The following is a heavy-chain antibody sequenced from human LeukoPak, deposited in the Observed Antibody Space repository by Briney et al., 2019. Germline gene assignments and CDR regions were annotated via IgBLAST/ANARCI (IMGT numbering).Heavy chain of an antibody. CDR2: IYSGGST. J-gene: IGHJ5*02. CDR1: GFTVSSNY. D-gene: IGHD1-26*01. V-gene: IGHV3-53*01. CDR3: ARNPLRGGWFDP. Sequence: EGSLRLSCAASGFTVSSNYMSWVRQAPGKGLEWVSVIYSGGSTYYADSVKGRFTISRDNSKNTLYLQMNSLRAEDTAVYYCARNPLRGGWFDPWGQGTLVTVSS.